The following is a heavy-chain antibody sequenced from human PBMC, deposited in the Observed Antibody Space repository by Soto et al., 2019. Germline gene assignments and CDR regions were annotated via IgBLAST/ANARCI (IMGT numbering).Heavy chain of an antibody. CDR1: GFTFNIYA. V-gene: IGHV3-30-3*01. D-gene: IGHD4-17*01. CDR3: AREDDYGYRYINSCLDG. Sequence: GGSLRLSCAASGFTFNIYALHWVRQAPGKGLEWVAVISFDGTKKYYSDSVKGRFTISRDNLKNTLYLQMNNLRVEDAALYFCAREDDYGYRYINSCLDGGCPGNTV. J-gene: IGHJ6*02. CDR2: ISFDGTKK.